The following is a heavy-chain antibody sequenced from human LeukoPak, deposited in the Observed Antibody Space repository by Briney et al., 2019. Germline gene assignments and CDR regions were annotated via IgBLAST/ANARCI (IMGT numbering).Heavy chain of an antibody. D-gene: IGHD6-19*01. CDR2: ISNDGNTK. CDR3: ARESALHGWTSAHFDY. V-gene: IGHV3-30-3*01. J-gene: IGHJ4*02. CDR1: GFPFNNYA. Sequence: PGGSPRLSCAASGFPFNNYAIHWVRQAPGKGLEWVAVISNDGNTKHYADSVKGRFTVSRDNSKNTLYLQLNGLRPDDTALYFCARESALHGWTSAHFDYWGQGTLVTVSS.